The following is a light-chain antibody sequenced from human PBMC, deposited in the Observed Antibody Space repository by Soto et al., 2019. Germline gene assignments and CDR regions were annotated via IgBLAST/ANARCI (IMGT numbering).Light chain of an antibody. CDR3: HQYDSWT. CDR2: GAS. V-gene: IGKV3-20*01. J-gene: IGKJ1*01. Sequence: EIVLTRSRGTLSLSPGERATLSCRASQSITGPYLAWYQQKPGQTPRLLIYGASSRATGIPERFSGSVSGTDFTLTISRLEPEDFAVYYCHQYDSWTFGQGTKVDIK. CDR1: QSITGPY.